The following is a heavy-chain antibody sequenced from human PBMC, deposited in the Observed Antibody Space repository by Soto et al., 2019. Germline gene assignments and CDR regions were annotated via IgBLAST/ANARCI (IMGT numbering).Heavy chain of an antibody. CDR2: IIPIFGTA. Sequence: PAKVSCKASGGTFSSCAISWVRHAPGQGLEWMGGIIPIFGTANYAQTVQGRVTITADETTSTADMELSILRSEDTAVDYCARVYSSQGMDVWGQGTTVTVSS. V-gene: IGHV1-69*01. J-gene: IGHJ6*02. CDR3: ARVYSSQGMDV. CDR1: GGTFSSCA. D-gene: IGHD6-19*01.